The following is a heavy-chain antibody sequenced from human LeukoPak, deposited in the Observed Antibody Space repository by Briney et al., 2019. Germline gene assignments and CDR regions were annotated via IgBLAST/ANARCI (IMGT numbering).Heavy chain of an antibody. J-gene: IGHJ4*02. CDR2: INHSGSP. CDR1: GGSFSGYY. CDR3: ARARRYWGFGGSYMDY. Sequence: SETLSLTCAVYGGSFSGYYWSWIRQPPGKGLEWVGEINHSGSPNHHPPLKSPVPISLDTSTNQFSLHPSSVTAADTAVYYCARARRYWGFGGSYMDYWGQGTLVTVSS. V-gene: IGHV4-34*01. D-gene: IGHD3-10*01.